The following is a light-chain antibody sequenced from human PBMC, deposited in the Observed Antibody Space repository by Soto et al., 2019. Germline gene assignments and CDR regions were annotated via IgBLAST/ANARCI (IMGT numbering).Light chain of an antibody. Sequence: DFQMTQSPATLSASVGDRVTITCRASQNIRSRLAWFQQKPGKAPKLLIYDASSLESGVQQRFSGSGSGTEFTLTISSLQTDDFSTYYCQQYHSYWTFGQGTKVDIK. CDR1: QNIRSR. V-gene: IGKV1-5*01. CDR3: QQYHSYWT. CDR2: DAS. J-gene: IGKJ1*01.